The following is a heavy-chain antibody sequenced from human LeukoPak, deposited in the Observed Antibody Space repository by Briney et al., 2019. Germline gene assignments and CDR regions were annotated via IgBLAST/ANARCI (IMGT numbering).Heavy chain of an antibody. CDR1: AFTVSSNY. Sequence: PGGSLRLSCAASAFTVSSNYMSWVRQAPGKGLEWVSLIYIGDSTYYADSVRSRFTISRDNSKNTLYLQMNSLRAEDTAVYYCARGISGRDDYFYGMDVWGQGTTVTVSS. V-gene: IGHV3-53*01. CDR2: IYIGDST. CDR3: ARGISGRDDYFYGMDV. D-gene: IGHD1-26*01. J-gene: IGHJ6*02.